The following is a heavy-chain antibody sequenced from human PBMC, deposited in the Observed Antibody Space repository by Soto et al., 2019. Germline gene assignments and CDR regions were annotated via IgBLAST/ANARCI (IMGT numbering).Heavy chain of an antibody. D-gene: IGHD2-21*01. V-gene: IGHV3-30*03. Sequence: QVQLVESGGDVVQPGRSLRLSCAASGFTFSSYGMHWVRQAPGKGLEWVAVISYDGSVKYYADSVKGRFTISRDNSKNTLYLLMNRLSAEDTAVYYCAGEVASGYWGQGTLVTV. CDR2: ISYDGSVK. CDR3: AGEVASGY. CDR1: GFTFSSYG. J-gene: IGHJ4*02.